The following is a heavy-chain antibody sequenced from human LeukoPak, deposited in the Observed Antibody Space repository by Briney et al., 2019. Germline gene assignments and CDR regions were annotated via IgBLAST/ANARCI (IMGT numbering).Heavy chain of an antibody. V-gene: IGHV3-53*01. J-gene: IGHJ6*02. Sequence: TGGSLRLSCAASGFTVSSNYMSWVRQAPGKGLEWVSVIYSGGSTYYEDSVKGRFTISRDNSKNTLYLQVNSLRAEDTAVYYCARGYYGSGPAPMDVWGQGTTVTVSS. CDR2: IYSGGST. CDR1: GFTVSSNY. D-gene: IGHD3-10*01. CDR3: ARGYYGSGPAPMDV.